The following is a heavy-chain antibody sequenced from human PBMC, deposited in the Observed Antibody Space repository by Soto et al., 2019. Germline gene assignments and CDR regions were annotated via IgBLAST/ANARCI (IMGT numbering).Heavy chain of an antibody. CDR3: ARLSLWFGWAEAFDI. Sequence: QVQLQESGPGLVKPSETLSLTCTVSGCSISSYYWSWIRQPPGQGLEWIGYIYYSGSTNYNPSLQSRVTISVDTSKNQFSLKLSSVTAADTAVYYCARLSLWFGWAEAFDIWGQGTMVTVSS. J-gene: IGHJ3*02. V-gene: IGHV4-59*08. D-gene: IGHD3-10*01. CDR1: GCSISSYY. CDR2: IYYSGST.